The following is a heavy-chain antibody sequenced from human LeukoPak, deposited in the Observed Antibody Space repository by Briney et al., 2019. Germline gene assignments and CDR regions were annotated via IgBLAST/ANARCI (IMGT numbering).Heavy chain of an antibody. J-gene: IGHJ4*02. CDR3: GKALGFCSRAGGYFDY. CDR1: GYTFTKFA. Sequence: ASVKVSCKASGYTFTKFALNWVRQAPGQGLEWMGWINTDTRNPTYAQGFTGRFVFSLDTSVSTAYLQISSLEAEDTAVYYCGKALGFCSRAGGYFDYWGQGALVTVSS. V-gene: IGHV7-4-1*02. CDR2: INTDTRNP. D-gene: IGHD2-2*01.